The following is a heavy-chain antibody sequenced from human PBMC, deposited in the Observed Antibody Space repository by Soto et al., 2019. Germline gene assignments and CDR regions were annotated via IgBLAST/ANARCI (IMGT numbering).Heavy chain of an antibody. J-gene: IGHJ3*02. CDR2: IYSGGST. Sequence: GGSLRLSCAASGFTVSSNYMSWVRQAPGKGLEWVSVIYSGGSTYYADSVKGRFTISRDNSKNTLYLQMNSLRAEDTAVYYCARVKPLTVTTLGWGPPDAFDIWGQGTMVTVSS. CDR3: ARVKPLTVTTLGWGPPDAFDI. D-gene: IGHD4-17*01. V-gene: IGHV3-66*01. CDR1: GFTVSSNY.